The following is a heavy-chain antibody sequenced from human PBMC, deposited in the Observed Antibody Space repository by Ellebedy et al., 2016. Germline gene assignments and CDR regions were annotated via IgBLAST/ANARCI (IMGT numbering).Heavy chain of an antibody. Sequence: GESLKISXAVSGFTFSSYWMHWVRQAPGKGLVWVSRINSDGSSTTYADSVKGRFTISRDNSKNTLYLQMNSLRAEDTAVYYCAGIAAAGTSRGGMDVWGQGTTVTVSS. CDR3: AGIAAAGTSRGGMDV. CDR1: GFTFSSYW. CDR2: INSDGSST. J-gene: IGHJ6*02. D-gene: IGHD6-13*01. V-gene: IGHV3-74*01.